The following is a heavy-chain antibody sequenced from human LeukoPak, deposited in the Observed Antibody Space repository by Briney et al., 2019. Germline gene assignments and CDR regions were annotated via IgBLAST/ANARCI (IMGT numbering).Heavy chain of an antibody. CDR3: ARAATYYYDSSGYYYESYYFDY. V-gene: IGHV1-69*04. J-gene: IGHJ4*02. CDR2: IIPILGIS. Sequence: SVTVSCKASVGTFSNYAISWVRQAPGHGLEWMGRIIPILGISNYAQKFQGRVTITADKSTSTAYMELSSLRSEDTAVYYCARAATYYYDSSGYYYESYYFDYWGQGTLVTVSS. CDR1: VGTFSNYA. D-gene: IGHD3-22*01.